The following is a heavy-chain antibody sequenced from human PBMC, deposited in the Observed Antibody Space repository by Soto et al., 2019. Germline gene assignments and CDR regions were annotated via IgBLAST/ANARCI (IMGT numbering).Heavy chain of an antibody. CDR2: VNSDGSST. J-gene: IGHJ6*02. Sequence: PGGSLRLSCAASGFTFSSYWMHWVRQAPGKGLVWVSRVNSDGSSTSYADSVKGRFTISRDNAKNTLYLQMNSLRAEDTAVYYCAREPKYYYYGMDVWGHGTTVTVSS. V-gene: IGHV3-74*01. CDR3: AREPKYYYYGMDV. CDR1: GFTFSSYW.